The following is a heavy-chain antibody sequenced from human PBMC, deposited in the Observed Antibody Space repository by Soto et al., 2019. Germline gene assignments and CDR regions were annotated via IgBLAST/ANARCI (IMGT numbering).Heavy chain of an antibody. Sequence: EVQLVESGGGLVQPGGSLRLSCAASGFTFSSNWMHWVRQAPGKGLVWVARINSDGTTTTYADPVKGRFTISRDKAKNSVYLQMDSRRVEDTAVYYWATVGTGGYNWFDPWGRGPLVTVSS. CDR3: ATVGTGGYNWFDP. D-gene: IGHD7-27*01. V-gene: IGHV3-74*01. J-gene: IGHJ5*02. CDR1: GFTFSSNW. CDR2: INSDGTTT.